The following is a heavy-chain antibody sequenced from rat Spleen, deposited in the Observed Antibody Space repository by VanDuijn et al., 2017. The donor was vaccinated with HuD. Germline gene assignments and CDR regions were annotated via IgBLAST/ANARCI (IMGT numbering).Heavy chain of an antibody. J-gene: IGHJ2*01. D-gene: IGHD1-4*01. CDR2: ITHTGGST. CDR1: GFTFNNYW. CDR3: TRPYLDYPGPHYFDC. Sequence: EVQLVESGGGLVQSGRSLKLSCVASGFTFNNYWMTWIRQAPGKGLEWVASITHTGGSTYYPDSVKGRFTGSRDNAKSTLYLQMNSLRSEDTATYYCTRPYLDYPGPHYFDCWGQGVMVTVSS. V-gene: IGHV5-31*01.